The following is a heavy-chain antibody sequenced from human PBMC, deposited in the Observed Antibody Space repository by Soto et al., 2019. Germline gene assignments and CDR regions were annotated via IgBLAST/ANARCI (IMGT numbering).Heavy chain of an antibody. J-gene: IGHJ3*02. D-gene: IGHD6-6*01. CDR3: ARPRSMSSSGFDI. Sequence: EVQLVESGGGLVQPGGSLRLSCVASGYTFSSHWIHWLRQAPGQGLVGVSRINPDGSFTSYADSVKGLFTISRDNAKNTLYLEMNSLRAEDTAVYYCARPRSMSSSGFDIWGQGTMVTVSS. CDR2: INPDGSFT. V-gene: IGHV3-74*01. CDR1: GYTFSSHW.